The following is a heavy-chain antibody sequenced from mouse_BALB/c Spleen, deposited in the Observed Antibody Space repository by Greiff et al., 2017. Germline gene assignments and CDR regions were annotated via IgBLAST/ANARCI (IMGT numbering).Heavy chain of an antibody. V-gene: IGHV1S81*02. CDR1: GYTFTSYW. J-gene: IGHJ4*01. CDR2: INPSNGRT. D-gene: IGHD1-1*01. Sequence: QVPLQQPGAELVKPGASVKLSCKASGYTFTSYWMHWVKQRPGQGLEWIGEINPSNGRTNYNEKFKSKATLTVDKSSSTAYMQLSSLTSEDSAVYYCARLLRYAMDYWGQGTSGTVSS. CDR3: ARLLRYAMDY.